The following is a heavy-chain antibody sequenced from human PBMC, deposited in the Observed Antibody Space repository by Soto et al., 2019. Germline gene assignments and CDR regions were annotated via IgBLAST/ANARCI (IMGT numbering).Heavy chain of an antibody. CDR2: INHSGST. CDR3: ARGSYDFWSGYGSYFDY. CDR1: GGSFSGYY. Sequence: PSETLSLTCAVYGGSFSGYYWRWIRQPPGKGLEWIGEINHSGSTNYNPSLKSRVTISVDTSKNQFSLKLSSVTAADTAVYYCARGSYDFWSGYGSYFDYWGQGTLVTVSS. J-gene: IGHJ4*02. D-gene: IGHD3-3*01. V-gene: IGHV4-34*01.